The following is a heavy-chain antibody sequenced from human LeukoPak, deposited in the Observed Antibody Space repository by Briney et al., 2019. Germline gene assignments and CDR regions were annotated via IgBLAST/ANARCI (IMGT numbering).Heavy chain of an antibody. J-gene: IGHJ4*02. D-gene: IGHD5-18*01. CDR2: ISRSGSSI. CDR1: GFTFSSYE. V-gene: IGHV3-48*03. Sequence: GGSLRLSCAASGFTFSSYEMNWVRQAPGKGLEWISYISRSGSSIYYADSVKGRFTISRDNAKNSLYLQMNSLRAEDTAVYYCARGDSYGYRYWGQGTLVTVSS. CDR3: ARGDSYGYRY.